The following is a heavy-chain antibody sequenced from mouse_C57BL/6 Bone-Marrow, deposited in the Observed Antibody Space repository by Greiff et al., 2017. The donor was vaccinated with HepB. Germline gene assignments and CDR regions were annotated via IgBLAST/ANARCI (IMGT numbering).Heavy chain of an antibody. D-gene: IGHD1-1*01. V-gene: IGHV1-20*01. CDR1: GYSFTGYF. Sequence: VQLKESGPELVKPGDSVKISCKASGYSFTGYFMNWVMQSHGKSLEWIGRINPYNGDTFYNQKFKGKATLTVDKSSSTAHMELRSLTSEDSAVYYCARGTTVVEGYFDVWGTGTTVTVSS. J-gene: IGHJ1*03. CDR2: INPYNGDT. CDR3: ARGTTVVEGYFDV.